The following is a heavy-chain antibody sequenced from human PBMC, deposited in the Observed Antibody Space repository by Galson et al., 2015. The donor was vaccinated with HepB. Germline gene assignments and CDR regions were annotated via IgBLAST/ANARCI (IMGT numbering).Heavy chain of an antibody. J-gene: IGHJ3*02. D-gene: IGHD6-13*01. CDR2: TYYRSKWYN. Sequence: CAISGDSVSSNSAAWNWIRQSPSRGLEWLGRTYYRSKWYNDYAVSVKSRITINPDTSKNQFSLQLNSVTPEDTAVYYCARDQAHRHIAAAGDAHDAFDIWGQGTMVTVSS. V-gene: IGHV6-1*01. CDR3: ARDQAHRHIAAAGDAHDAFDI. CDR1: GDSVSSNSAA.